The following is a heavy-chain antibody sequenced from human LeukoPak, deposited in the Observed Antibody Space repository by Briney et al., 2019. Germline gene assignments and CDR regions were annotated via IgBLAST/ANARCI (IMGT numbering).Heavy chain of an antibody. J-gene: IGHJ3*02. V-gene: IGHV4-39*07. CDR2: IYYSGST. Sequence: SETLSLTCTVSGGSISSSSYYWGWIRQPPGKGLEWIGSIYYSGSTYYNPSLKSRVTISVDTSKNQFSLKLSSVTAADTAVYYCAREVQYSSSPSAFDIWGQGTMVTVSS. CDR3: AREVQYSSSPSAFDI. D-gene: IGHD6-13*01. CDR1: GGSISSSSYY.